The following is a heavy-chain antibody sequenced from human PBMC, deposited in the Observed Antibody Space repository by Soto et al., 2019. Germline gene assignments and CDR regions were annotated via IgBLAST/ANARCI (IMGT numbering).Heavy chain of an antibody. D-gene: IGHD3-22*01. CDR1: GGSISSGDYY. V-gene: IGHV4-30-4*01. CDR3: ARGSYYYDSSGYYHD. Sequence: SETLSLTCTVSGGSISSGDYYWSWIRRPPGKGLEWIGYIYYSGSTYYNPSLKSRVTISVDTSKNQFSLKLSSVTAADTAVYYCARGSYYYDSSGYYHDWGQGTLVTVSS. CDR2: IYYSGST. J-gene: IGHJ4*02.